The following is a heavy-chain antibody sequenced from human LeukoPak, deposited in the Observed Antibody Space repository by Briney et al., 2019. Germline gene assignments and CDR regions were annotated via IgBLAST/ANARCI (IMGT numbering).Heavy chain of an antibody. CDR2: INWNGGST. J-gene: IGHJ4*02. D-gene: IGHD1-26*01. V-gene: IGHV3-20*04. CDR3: ARDYSGSYRYFDY. Sequence: GGSLRLSCAASGFTFSSYGMHWVRQAPGKGLEWVSGINWNGGSTGYADSVKGRFTISRDNAKNSLYLQMNSLRAEDTALYYCARDYSGSYRYFDYWGQGTLVTVSS. CDR1: GFTFSSYG.